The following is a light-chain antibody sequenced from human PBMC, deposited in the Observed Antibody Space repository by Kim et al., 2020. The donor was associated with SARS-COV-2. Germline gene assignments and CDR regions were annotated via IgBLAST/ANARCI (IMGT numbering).Light chain of an antibody. CDR3: CSYAGSYRVV. Sequence: QSALTQPRSVSGSPGQSVTISCTGTSSDVGGYNYVSWYQQHPGKAPKLMIYDVSKRPSGVPDRFSGSKSGNTASLTNSGLQAEDEADYYCCSYAGSYRVVFGGGTQLTVL. CDR1: SSDVGGYNY. J-gene: IGLJ2*01. CDR2: DVS. V-gene: IGLV2-11*01.